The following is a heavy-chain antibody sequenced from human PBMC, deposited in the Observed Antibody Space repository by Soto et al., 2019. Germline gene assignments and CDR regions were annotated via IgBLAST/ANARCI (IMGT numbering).Heavy chain of an antibody. Sequence: QVQLVESGGGVVQPGRSLRLSCAASGFTFSSYGMHWVRQAPGKGLEWVAVISYDGSNKYYADSVKGRFTISRDNSKNTLYLQMNSLRAEDTAVYYCANSDSSGYYYYYGMDVWGQGTTVTVSS. CDR3: ANSDSSGYYYYYGMDV. CDR2: ISYDGSNK. V-gene: IGHV3-30*18. CDR1: GFTFSSYG. J-gene: IGHJ6*02. D-gene: IGHD3-22*01.